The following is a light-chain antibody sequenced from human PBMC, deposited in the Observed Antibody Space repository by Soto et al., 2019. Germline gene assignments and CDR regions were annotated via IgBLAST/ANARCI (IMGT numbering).Light chain of an antibody. CDR2: DVS. CDR3: SSYTSNSALVV. V-gene: IGLV2-14*01. J-gene: IGLJ2*01. CDR1: SSDVGGYNF. Sequence: QSALTQPASVSGSPGQSVTISCTGTSSDVGGYNFVSWYQQHPGKAPKLMIYDVSNRPSGVSNRFSGSQSGNTASLTISGLQTEDEADYYCSSYTSNSALVVFGGGTKVTVL.